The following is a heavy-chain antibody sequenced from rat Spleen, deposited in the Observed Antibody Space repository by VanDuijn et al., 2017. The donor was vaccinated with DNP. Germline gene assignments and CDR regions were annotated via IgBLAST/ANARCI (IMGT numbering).Heavy chain of an antibody. CDR2: ITNTGGST. CDR3: TRDSGDWYFDF. Sequence: EVQLVESGGGLVQPGRSLKLSCAASGFTFPDYYMAWVRQAPTKGLEWIASITNTGGSTYYLDSVKGRFTISRDNSKSTLYLQMDSLRSEDTATYYCTRDSGDWYFDFWGPGPVVTVSS. J-gene: IGHJ1*01. D-gene: IGHD1-1*01. CDR1: GFTFPDYY. V-gene: IGHV5-20*01.